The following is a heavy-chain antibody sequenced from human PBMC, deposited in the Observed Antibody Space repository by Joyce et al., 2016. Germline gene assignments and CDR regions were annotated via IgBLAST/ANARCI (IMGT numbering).Heavy chain of an antibody. CDR2: ISGSGGSI. CDR1: GFTFSSYA. D-gene: IGHD6-6*01. V-gene: IGHV3-23*01. Sequence: EVQLLESGGGLVQPAGSLRLSCAASGFTFSSYAMSWVRQAPGKGLGLVSVISGSGGSIYDADSVKGRFTFSRDNSKNTLYLQMNSLRAEDTAVYYCAKVAEGSAVYFYYMDVWGKGTTVTVSS. J-gene: IGHJ6*03. CDR3: AKVAEGSAVYFYYMDV.